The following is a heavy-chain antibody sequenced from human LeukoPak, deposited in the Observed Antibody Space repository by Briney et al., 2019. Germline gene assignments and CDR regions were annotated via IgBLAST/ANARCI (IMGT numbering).Heavy chain of an antibody. D-gene: IGHD6-6*01. CDR3: ARAGSSSLFDY. CDR1: GGSFSGYY. J-gene: IGHJ4*02. V-gene: IGHV4-34*01. Sequence: SETLSLTCAVYGGSFSGYYWSWIRQPPGKGLEWIGEINHSGSTNYNPSLKSRVTISVDTSKNQFSLKLSSVTAADTAVYYCARAGSSSLFDYWGQGTLVTVSS. CDR2: INHSGST.